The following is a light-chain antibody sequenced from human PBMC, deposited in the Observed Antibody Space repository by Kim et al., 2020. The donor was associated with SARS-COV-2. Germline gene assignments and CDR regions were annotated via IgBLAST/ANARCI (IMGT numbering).Light chain of an antibody. V-gene: IGLV3-21*01. J-gene: IGLJ2*01. CDR3: QVWDTGSAHVV. CDR1: NIGSKS. CDR2: YDT. Sequence: APGETARISCGGNNIGSKSVNWYQEKPGRAPVLVIYYDTNRPSGIPERFSASNSGNTASLTISRVEAGDEADYYCQVWDTGSAHVVFGGGTQLTVL.